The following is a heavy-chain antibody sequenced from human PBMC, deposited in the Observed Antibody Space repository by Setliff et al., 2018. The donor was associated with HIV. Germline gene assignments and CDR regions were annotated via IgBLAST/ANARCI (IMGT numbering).Heavy chain of an antibody. J-gene: IGHJ3*01. Sequence: LGESLKISCTGSGYRFTNYWIAWVRQVPGKGLEWMGIIYPDYSDTRYNPSFQGQVIISVDKSINTAYLQWSSLKASDTAMYYCARPQYHQSSDAYDSWGQGTMVTVS. D-gene: IGHD3-10*01. CDR1: GYRFTNYW. V-gene: IGHV5-51*01. CDR3: ARPQYHQSSDAYDS. CDR2: IYPDYSDT.